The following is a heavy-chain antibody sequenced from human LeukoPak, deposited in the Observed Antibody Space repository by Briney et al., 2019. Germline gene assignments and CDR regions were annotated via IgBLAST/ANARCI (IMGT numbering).Heavy chain of an antibody. CDR1: GFSFSGHW. J-gene: IGHJ4*02. CDR2: IKAGGSEK. CDR3: AYRNNFEY. D-gene: IGHD1-26*01. Sequence: QPGGSLRLSCAASGFSFSGHWMNWVRQPPGKGLEWVANIKAGGSEKYYVDSVKGRFTISRDDAKRTVDLQMDNLRAEDTAIYYCAYRNNFEYWGQGALVTVSS. V-gene: IGHV3-7*05.